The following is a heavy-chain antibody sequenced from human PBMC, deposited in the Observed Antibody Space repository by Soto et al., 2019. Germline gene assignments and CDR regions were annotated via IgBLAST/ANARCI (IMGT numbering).Heavy chain of an antibody. V-gene: IGHV4-38-2*02. CDR2: IYHSGST. CDR3: ARDWGSGFYYFES. Sequence: SVTRSFPCAVGRYSISSGCNWGWIRHPPGKGLEWIGSIYHSGSTFYHLSLKSRVTISAQTSKNQNSLKFISVTAANTAPSHGARDWGSGFYYFESWG. CDR1: RYSISSGCN. J-gene: IGHJ4*01. D-gene: IGHD3-16*01.